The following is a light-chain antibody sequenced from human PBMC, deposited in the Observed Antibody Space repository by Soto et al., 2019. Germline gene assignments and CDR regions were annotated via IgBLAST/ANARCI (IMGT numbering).Light chain of an antibody. V-gene: IGKV3-11*01. CDR2: DAS. J-gene: IGKJ1*01. CDR3: QQRTDMPPWP. CDR1: QRSGLA. Sequence: DIVVTQSPAILYFYTGERATLSGRASQRSGLAISWYQHQPGQAPRLLIFDASQRATGIPARFRGSGSGTNFTLSISSLYPEDFAVYYCQQRTDMPPWPFGQGNKV.